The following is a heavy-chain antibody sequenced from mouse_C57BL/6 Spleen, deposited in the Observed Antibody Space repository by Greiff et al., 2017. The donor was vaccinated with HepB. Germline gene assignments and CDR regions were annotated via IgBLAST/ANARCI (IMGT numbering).Heavy chain of an antibody. J-gene: IGHJ2*01. CDR2: INPNNGGT. CDR3: ARINYGSSYLYFDY. D-gene: IGHD1-1*01. CDR1: GYTFTDYN. V-gene: IGHV1-18*01. Sequence: EVQLQQSGPELVKPGASVKIPCKASGYTFTDYNMDWVKQSHGKSLEWIGDINPNNGGTIYNQKFKGKATLTVDKSSSTAYMELRSLTSEDTAVYYCARINYGSSYLYFDYWGQGTTLTVSS.